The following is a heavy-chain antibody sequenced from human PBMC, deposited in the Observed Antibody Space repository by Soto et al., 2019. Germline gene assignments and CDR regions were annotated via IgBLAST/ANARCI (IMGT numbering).Heavy chain of an antibody. D-gene: IGHD6-19*01. J-gene: IGHJ1*01. CDR1: GGTFSSYT. Sequence: QVQLVHSGAEVKKPGSSVKVSCKASGGTFSSYTISWVRQAPGQGLEWMGRIIPILGIANYAQKFQGRVTITADKSTSTAYMELSSLRSEDTAVYYCATRGIAVAGTGEYFQHWGQGTLVTVSS. CDR2: IIPILGIA. V-gene: IGHV1-69*02. CDR3: ATRGIAVAGTGEYFQH.